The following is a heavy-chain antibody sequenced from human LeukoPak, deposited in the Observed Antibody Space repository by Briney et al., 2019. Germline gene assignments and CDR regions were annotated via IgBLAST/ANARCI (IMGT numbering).Heavy chain of an antibody. CDR2: IYTSGST. Sequence: SETLSLTCTASGGSISSYYRSWIRQPAGKGMEWIGRIYTSGSTNYNPSLKSRVTMSVDTSKNQFSLKLSSLTAADTAVYYCARQYYGDYTWYFDPWGRGTLVTVSS. D-gene: IGHD4-17*01. CDR1: GGSISSYY. V-gene: IGHV4-4*07. CDR3: ARQYYGDYTWYFDP. J-gene: IGHJ2*01.